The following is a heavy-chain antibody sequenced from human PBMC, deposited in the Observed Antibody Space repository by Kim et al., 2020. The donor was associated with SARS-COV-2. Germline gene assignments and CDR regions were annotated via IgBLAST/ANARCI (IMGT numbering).Heavy chain of an antibody. CDR3: ARSELLWFGGGLDWFDP. D-gene: IGHD3-10*01. Sequence: ASVKVSCKASGYTFTSYGISWVRQAPGQGLEWMGWISAYNGNTNYAQKLQGRVTMTTDTSTSTAYMELRSLRSDDTAVYYCARSELLWFGGGLDWFDPWGQGTLVTVSS. CDR2: ISAYNGNT. V-gene: IGHV1-18*04. J-gene: IGHJ5*02. CDR1: GYTFTSYG.